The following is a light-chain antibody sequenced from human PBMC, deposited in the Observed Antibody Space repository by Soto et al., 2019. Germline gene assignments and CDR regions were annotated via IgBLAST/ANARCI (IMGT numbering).Light chain of an antibody. CDR3: QQYNNWPFT. CDR2: GAS. V-gene: IGKV3-15*01. CDR1: QSVSSN. Sequence: EIVMTQSPATLSVSPGERATLSCRASQSVSSNLAWYQQKPGQAPRRLIYGASTRATGIPARCSGSGSGTEFTLTNSSLQSEDFAVYYCQQYNNWPFTFGPGTKVDIK. J-gene: IGKJ3*01.